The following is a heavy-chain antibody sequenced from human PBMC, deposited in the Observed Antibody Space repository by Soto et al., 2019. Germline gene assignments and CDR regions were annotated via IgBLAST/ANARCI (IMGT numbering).Heavy chain of an antibody. CDR2: IIPIFGTA. Sequence: QVQLVQSGAEVKKPGSSVKVSCTASGGTFSSYAISWVRQAPGQGLEWMGGIIPIFGTANYAQKFQGRVTITADESTSTAYMELSSLRSEDTAVYYCARRCSGWYSQLYYFDYWGQGTLVTVSS. D-gene: IGHD6-19*01. CDR3: ARRCSGWYSQLYYFDY. J-gene: IGHJ4*02. V-gene: IGHV1-69*01. CDR1: GGTFSSYA.